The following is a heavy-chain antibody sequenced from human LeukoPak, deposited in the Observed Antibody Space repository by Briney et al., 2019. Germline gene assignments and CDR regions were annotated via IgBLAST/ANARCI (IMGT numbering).Heavy chain of an antibody. D-gene: IGHD6-13*01. Sequence: SGTLSLTCAVSGGSISSSNWWSWVRQPPGKGLEWIGEIYHSGSTNYNPSLKSRVTISVDKSKNQFSLKLSSVTAADTAVYYCARALAAAGHYFDYWGQGTLVTVSS. J-gene: IGHJ4*02. CDR1: GGSISSSNW. CDR2: IYHSGST. CDR3: ARALAAAGHYFDY. V-gene: IGHV4-4*02.